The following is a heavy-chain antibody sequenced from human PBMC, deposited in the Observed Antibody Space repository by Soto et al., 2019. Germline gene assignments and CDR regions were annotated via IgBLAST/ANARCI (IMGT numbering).Heavy chain of an antibody. Sequence: LRLSCEASGFSFGSYSMNWVRQAPGKGLEWVSFISGRGTTTYYADSVRGRFTVSRDNAKNSLSLEVNSLRDEDTAVYYCARLGYCSSATCKYYFYYYGMDVWGQGTTVTVSS. CDR2: ISGRGTTT. CDR1: GFSFGSYS. V-gene: IGHV3-48*02. CDR3: ARLGYCSSATCKYYFYYYGMDV. J-gene: IGHJ6*02. D-gene: IGHD2-2*01.